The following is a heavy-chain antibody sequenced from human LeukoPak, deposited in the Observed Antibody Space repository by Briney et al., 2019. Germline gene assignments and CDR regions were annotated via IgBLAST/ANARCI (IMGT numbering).Heavy chain of an antibody. Sequence: GGSLRLSCAASGFTFSSYEMNWVRQAPGKGLEWVSYISSSGSTIYYADSVKGRFTISRDNAKNSLYLQMNSLRAEDTAVYYCARDRGVDTAMAIDYWGQGTLVTVSS. CDR1: GFTFSSYE. V-gene: IGHV3-48*03. D-gene: IGHD5-18*01. CDR3: ARDRGVDTAMAIDY. J-gene: IGHJ4*02. CDR2: ISSSGSTI.